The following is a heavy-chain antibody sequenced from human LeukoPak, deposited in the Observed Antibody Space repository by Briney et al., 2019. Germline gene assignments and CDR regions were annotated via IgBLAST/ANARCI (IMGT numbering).Heavy chain of an antibody. D-gene: IGHD2-15*01. V-gene: IGHV4-39*01. Sequence: SETLSLTCTVSGGSISTTGYYWGWIRQHPGKGLEWIGNVYYSGSTFYNPSLKSRVTISADTSRNQFSLKLHSVTAADTAIYYCARHSRDCSGGACYWNPFDIWGQGSVITVSS. J-gene: IGHJ3*02. CDR3: ARHSRDCSGGACYWNPFDI. CDR1: GGSISTTGYY. CDR2: VYYSGST.